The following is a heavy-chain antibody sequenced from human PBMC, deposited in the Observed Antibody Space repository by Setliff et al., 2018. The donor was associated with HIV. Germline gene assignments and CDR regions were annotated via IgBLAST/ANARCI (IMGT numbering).Heavy chain of an antibody. CDR2: ISGNRRRT. Sequence: SLRLSCAASGFTFSSYAMSWVRQAPGKGLEWVSGISGNRRRTHYADSVKGRFTISRDNSKNTLYLQMNSLRAEDTAVYYCAKERSSGWPFDYWGQGTLVTSPQ. D-gene: IGHD6-19*01. CDR1: GFTFSSYA. CDR3: AKERSSGWPFDY. J-gene: IGHJ4*02. V-gene: IGHV3-23*01.